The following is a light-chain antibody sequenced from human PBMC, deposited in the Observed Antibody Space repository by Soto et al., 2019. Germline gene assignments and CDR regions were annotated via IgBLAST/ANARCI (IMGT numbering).Light chain of an antibody. J-gene: IGKJ1*01. CDR2: RAS. CDR1: QTINNN. CDR3: QQYDKWPWT. V-gene: IGKV3-15*01. Sequence: DIVMTQSPATLSMSPGERATLSCRASQTINNNLAWNQQKPGQAPRLLIYRASTRATRIPDRFSGSGSGTEFTLTISSLQSEDFAVYYCQQYDKWPWTFGQGTKVEIK.